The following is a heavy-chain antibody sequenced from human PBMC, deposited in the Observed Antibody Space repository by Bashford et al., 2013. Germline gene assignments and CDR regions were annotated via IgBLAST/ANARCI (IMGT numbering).Heavy chain of an antibody. Sequence: VASVKVSCKASGYTFTSYGISWVRQAPGQGLEWMGWISAYNGNTNYAQKLQGRVTMTTDTSTSTAYMELRSLRSDDTAFYYCAKDKGGGTAYYRDFDYWGQGILVTVSS. J-gene: IGHJ4*02. CDR3: AKDKGGGTAYYRDFDY. CDR1: GYTFTSYG. CDR2: ISAYNGNT. V-gene: IGHV1-18*01. D-gene: IGHD1-26*01.